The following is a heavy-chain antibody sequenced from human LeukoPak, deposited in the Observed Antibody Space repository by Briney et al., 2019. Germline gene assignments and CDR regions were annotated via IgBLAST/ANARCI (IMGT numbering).Heavy chain of an antibody. Sequence: SETLSLTCTVCGGSIRSSRYYGGWIRQPPGKGLEWIGTIYYTGSTYYSPSLQSRVTISVDTSKNHFSLKLSSVTAADTAVYYCARGGNSSWYYFDSWGQGTLVTVSS. CDR3: ARGGNSSWYYFDS. V-gene: IGHV4-39*02. D-gene: IGHD6-13*01. CDR2: IYYTGST. J-gene: IGHJ4*02. CDR1: GGSIRSSRYY.